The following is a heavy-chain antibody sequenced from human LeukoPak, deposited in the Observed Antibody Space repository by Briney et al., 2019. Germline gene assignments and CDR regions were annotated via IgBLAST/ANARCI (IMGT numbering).Heavy chain of an antibody. D-gene: IGHD2-2*02. V-gene: IGHV3-23*01. CDR1: RFTFSSYA. Sequence: GGSLRLSCAASRFTFSSYAMSWVRQAPGKWLEWVSSISVSGGSTYYADSVRGRFTISRDNSNNTLYLQMNSLRAEHPAVYYCANPPLPAAIGYFYYDVDVWGQGTTVTVSS. CDR3: ANPPLPAAIGYFYYDVDV. CDR2: ISVSGGST. J-gene: IGHJ6*02.